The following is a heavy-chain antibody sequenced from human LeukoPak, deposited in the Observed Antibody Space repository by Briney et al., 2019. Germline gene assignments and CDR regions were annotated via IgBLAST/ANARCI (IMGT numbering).Heavy chain of an antibody. CDR3: ARALPGGTLDWFGP. D-gene: IGHD3-16*01. CDR1: GGSISTSSYH. V-gene: IGHV4-39*07. J-gene: IGHJ5*02. CDR2: IFYSGST. Sequence: PSETLSLTCTVSGGSISTSSYHWGWVRQPPGKGLEWIGNIFYSGSTYYSPSLKSRVTISLDTSRNQFSLKLSSVTAADTAVYYCARALPGGTLDWFGPWGQGTLVTVSS.